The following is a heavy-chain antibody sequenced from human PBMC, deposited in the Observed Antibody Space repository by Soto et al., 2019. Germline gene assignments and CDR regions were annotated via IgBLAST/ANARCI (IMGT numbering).Heavy chain of an antibody. CDR3: ARVPDR. J-gene: IGHJ5*02. Sequence: SETPSLTCTVSGGSISSGPYSWGWIRQPPGKGLEWIGTFHYSGSTYYSPSLESRVTISVDTSKNQFSLKVSSVTAADTAVYYCARVPDRWGQGTLITVSS. V-gene: IGHV4-39*01. CDR1: GGSISSGPYS. D-gene: IGHD2-2*01. CDR2: FHYSGST.